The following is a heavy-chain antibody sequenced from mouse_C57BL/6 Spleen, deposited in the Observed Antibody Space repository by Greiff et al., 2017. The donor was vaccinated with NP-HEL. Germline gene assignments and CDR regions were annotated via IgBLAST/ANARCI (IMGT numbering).Heavy chain of an antibody. Sequence: EVKLVESGGGLVKPGGSLKLSCAASGFTFSGYTMSWVRQTPEKRLEWVATISGGGGNTYYPDSVKGRFTISRDNAKNTLYLQKSSLRSEDTALYSCARRYYDYDGGFDYWGQGTTLTVSS. CDR1: GFTFSGYT. CDR2: ISGGGGNT. V-gene: IGHV5-9*01. D-gene: IGHD2-4*01. J-gene: IGHJ2*01. CDR3: ARRYYDYDGGFDY.